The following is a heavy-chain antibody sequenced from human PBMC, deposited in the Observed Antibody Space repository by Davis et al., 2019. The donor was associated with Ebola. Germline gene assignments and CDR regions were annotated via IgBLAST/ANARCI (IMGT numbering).Heavy chain of an antibody. Sequence: GESLKISCAASGFIFSNYWMSWVRQAPGKGLEWVANVRQDGREKHYADSVKGRFTISRDNAKNSLYLQMNSLRAEDTALYYCAKEDYGMDVWGKGTTVIVSS. CDR2: VRQDGREK. CDR3: AKEDYGMDV. J-gene: IGHJ6*04. V-gene: IGHV3-7*03. CDR1: GFIFSNYW.